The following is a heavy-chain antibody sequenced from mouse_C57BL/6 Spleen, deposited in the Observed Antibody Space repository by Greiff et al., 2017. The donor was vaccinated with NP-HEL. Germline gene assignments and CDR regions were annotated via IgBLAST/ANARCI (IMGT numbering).Heavy chain of an antibody. J-gene: IGHJ4*01. Sequence: QVQLKQSGAELVRPGASVTLSCKASGYTFTDYEMHWVKQTPVHGLEWIGAIDPETGGTAYNQKFKGKAILTADKSSSTAYMELRSLTSEDSAVYYCTRPTAGYWGQGTSVTVSS. CDR3: TRPTAGY. V-gene: IGHV1-15*01. CDR1: GYTFTDYE. CDR2: IDPETGGT. D-gene: IGHD1-2*01.